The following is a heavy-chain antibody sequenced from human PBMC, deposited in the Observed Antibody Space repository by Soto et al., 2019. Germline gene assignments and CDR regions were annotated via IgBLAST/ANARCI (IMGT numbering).Heavy chain of an antibody. CDR2: IKTDGSTT. CDR3: ARNWNGVDY. CDR1: GFTFSNHW. V-gene: IGHV3-74*01. J-gene: IGHJ4*02. Sequence: EVQLVESGGGLVQPGESLRLSCEASGFTFSNHWMHWVRQAPGKGPVWVARIKTDGSTTNYADYVKGRFTVSRDNAKNTLFLQMNSLSVEDKAVYYCARNWNGVDYWGQGTLVTVSS. D-gene: IGHD1-1*01.